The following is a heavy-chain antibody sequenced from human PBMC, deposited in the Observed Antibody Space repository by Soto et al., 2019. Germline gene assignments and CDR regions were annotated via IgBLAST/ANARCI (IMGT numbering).Heavy chain of an antibody. CDR2: IWFDGSNK. Sequence: QVQLVESGGGVVQPGRSLRLSCAASGFTFSSYGMHWVRQVPGKGLEWVAVIWFDGSNKFYADSVKGRFTISRDNSKNTVSLQISSLRDEDSATYYCATTGPYWGQGTLVTVSS. V-gene: IGHV3-33*01. J-gene: IGHJ4*02. CDR1: GFTFSSYG. CDR3: ATTGPY.